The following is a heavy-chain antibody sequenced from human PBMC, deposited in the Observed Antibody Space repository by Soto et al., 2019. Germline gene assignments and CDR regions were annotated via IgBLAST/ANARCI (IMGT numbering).Heavy chain of an antibody. Sequence: QVQLVESGGGVVQPGRSLRLSCAASGFTFRNYGMHWVRQAPAKGLEWVALVWYDGGNKTYVDSVKGRFTISRDNSKNTLYLQMNSLRDEDTAVYYCVRAAGYSGNDYVYYYGMDVWGQGTTVTVSS. D-gene: IGHD5-12*01. J-gene: IGHJ6*02. V-gene: IGHV3-33*01. CDR1: GFTFRNYG. CDR3: VRAAGYSGNDYVYYYGMDV. CDR2: VWYDGGNK.